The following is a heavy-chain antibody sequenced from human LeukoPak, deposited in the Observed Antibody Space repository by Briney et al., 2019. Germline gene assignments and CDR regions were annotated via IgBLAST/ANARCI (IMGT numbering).Heavy chain of an antibody. Sequence: TGGSLRLSCAASGFTFSSYAMSWVRQAPGKGLKWVSGTSSGGSTYYADSVKGRFTISRDNSKNTLYLQMNSLRAEDTAVYYCAKDTYSTSPYYFDYWGQGTLVTVSS. D-gene: IGHD1-26*01. CDR3: AKDTYSTSPYYFDY. CDR2: TSSGGST. J-gene: IGHJ4*02. CDR1: GFTFSSYA. V-gene: IGHV3-23*01.